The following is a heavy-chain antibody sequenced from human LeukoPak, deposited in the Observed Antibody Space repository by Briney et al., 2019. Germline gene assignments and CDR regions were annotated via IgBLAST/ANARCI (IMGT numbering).Heavy chain of an antibody. V-gene: IGHV4-59*01. CDR3: ARGTVEYSYGDLYDY. J-gene: IGHJ4*02. CDR1: GGSISSYY. CDR2: ISYSGNN. Sequence: PSETLSPTCSVSGGSISSYYWSWIRQPPGKGLEWIGYISYSGNNDYNPSLKSRATMSVDTSKNQFSLKLTSVTAEDTAVYYCARGTVEYSYGDLYDYWGQGTLVTVSS. D-gene: IGHD5-18*01.